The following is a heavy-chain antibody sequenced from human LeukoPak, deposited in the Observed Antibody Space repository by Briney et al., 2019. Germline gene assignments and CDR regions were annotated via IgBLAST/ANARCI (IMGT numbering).Heavy chain of an antibody. CDR2: IGNAADT. V-gene: IGHV3-13*01. CDR1: GFTFDRHD. J-gene: IGHJ4*02. Sequence: GGSLRLSCAASGFTFDRHDLHWVRQVPGKGLEWVSAIGNAADTYYPGSVKGRFTISRENAKNSFCLQMNALRAGDTAVYFCAGGRGQIINYWGQGTLVTVSS. CDR3: AGGRGQIINY.